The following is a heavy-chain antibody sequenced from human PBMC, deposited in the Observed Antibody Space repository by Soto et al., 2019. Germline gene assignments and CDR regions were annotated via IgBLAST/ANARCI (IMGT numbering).Heavy chain of an antibody. D-gene: IGHD2-21*02. Sequence: GGSLRLSCAASGFTFSTYDMHWVRQATGEGLEWVSGIGTAGDTYYSDSVKGRFTISRENAKNSLYLQMNSLRAEDTAVYYCVRHTCPDCYSIGYWGLGTLVTVSS. V-gene: IGHV3-13*04. CDR2: IGTAGDT. J-gene: IGHJ4*02. CDR1: GFTFSTYD. CDR3: VRHTCPDCYSIGY.